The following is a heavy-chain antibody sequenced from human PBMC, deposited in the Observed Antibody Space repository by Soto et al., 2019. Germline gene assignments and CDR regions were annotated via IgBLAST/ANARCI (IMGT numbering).Heavy chain of an antibody. CDR3: ARDSGAKLSSS. CDR2: IVPIYRTA. V-gene: IGHV1-69*13. Sequence: SVKVSCKASGGTFSSYRINWVRQAPGQGLEWVGGIVPIYRTADYAQKFQGRVTITADESARTAYMELRSLRSQDTAVYYCARDSGAKLSSSWGQGTLVTVSS. J-gene: IGHJ4*02. CDR1: GGTFSSYR. D-gene: IGHD6-13*01.